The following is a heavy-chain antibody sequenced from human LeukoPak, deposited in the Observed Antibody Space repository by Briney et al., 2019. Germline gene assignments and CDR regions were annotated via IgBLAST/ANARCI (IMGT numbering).Heavy chain of an antibody. CDR3: ARDNSVGDVAWWFDP. CDR2: ISAYNGNT. D-gene: IGHD1-26*01. CDR1: GYTFTSYG. Sequence: ASVKVSCKTSGYTFTSYGISWVRQAPGQGLEWMGWISAYNGNTHSAQKLQGRVTMTTDTSTTTDYMELSSLRSEDTAVYYCARDNSVGDVAWWFDPWGQGTLVTVSS. J-gene: IGHJ5*02. V-gene: IGHV1-18*01.